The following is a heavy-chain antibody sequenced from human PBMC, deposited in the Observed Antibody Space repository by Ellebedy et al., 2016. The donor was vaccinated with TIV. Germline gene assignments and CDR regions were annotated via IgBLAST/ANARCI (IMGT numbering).Heavy chain of an antibody. Sequence: GESLKISXAASGFIFGSYPMHWVRQAPGKGLEWLAFISYDGSDKYYADSVKGRFTISRDNVMNSVYLQLNSLSVEDTAVYYCTRDGREWSRDYWGQGTLVTVSS. CDR2: ISYDGSDK. CDR3: TRDGREWSRDY. J-gene: IGHJ4*02. D-gene: IGHD3-3*01. V-gene: IGHV3-30*04. CDR1: GFIFGSYP.